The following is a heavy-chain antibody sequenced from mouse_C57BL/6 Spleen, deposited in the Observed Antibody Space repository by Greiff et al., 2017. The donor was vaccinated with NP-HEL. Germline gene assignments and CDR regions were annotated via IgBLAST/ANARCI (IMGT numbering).Heavy chain of an antibody. J-gene: IGHJ3*01. CDR3: ALYDGYYERFAY. CDR2: INPNNGGT. CDR1: GYTFTDYN. Sequence: VQLKQSGPELVKPGASVKIPCKASGYTFTDYNMDWVKQSHGKSLEWIGDINPNNGGTIYNQKFKGKATLTVDKSSSTAYMELRSLTSEDTAVYYCALYDGYYERFAYWGQGTLVTVSA. D-gene: IGHD2-3*01. V-gene: IGHV1-18*01.